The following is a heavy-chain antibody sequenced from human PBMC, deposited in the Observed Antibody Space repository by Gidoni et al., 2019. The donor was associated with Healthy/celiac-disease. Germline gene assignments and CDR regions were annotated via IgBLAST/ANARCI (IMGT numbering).Heavy chain of an antibody. CDR1: GFSLSTARMG. Sequence: QVTFKESGPVLVKPTETLTLTCTVSGFSLSTARMGVSWIRQPPWKALEWLAHIFSNDEKSYSTSLKSRLTISKDTSKSQVVLTMTNMDPVDTATYYCARISHFDWLLYDFDYWGQGTLVTVSS. V-gene: IGHV2-26*01. CDR3: ARISHFDWLLYDFDY. D-gene: IGHD3-9*01. CDR2: IFSNDEK. J-gene: IGHJ4*02.